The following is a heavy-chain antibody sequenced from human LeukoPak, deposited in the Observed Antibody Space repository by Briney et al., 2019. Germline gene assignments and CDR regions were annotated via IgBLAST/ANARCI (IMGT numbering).Heavy chain of an antibody. CDR3: ARAYGSGSYYISYYYYYMDV. Sequence: PGGSLRLSCAASGFTFDDYGMSWGRHAPGKGLEWVSGINWNGGSTGYADSVKGRFTISRDNAKNSLYLQMNSLRAEDTALYYCARAYGSGSYYISYYYYYMDVWGKGTTVTVSS. V-gene: IGHV3-20*04. CDR1: GFTFDDYG. CDR2: INWNGGST. D-gene: IGHD3-10*01. J-gene: IGHJ6*03.